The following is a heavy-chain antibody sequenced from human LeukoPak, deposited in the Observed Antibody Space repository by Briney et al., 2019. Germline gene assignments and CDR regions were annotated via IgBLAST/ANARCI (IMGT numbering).Heavy chain of an antibody. Sequence: GGSLRLSCAASGFTFDDYAMHWVRQAPGKGLEWVSLLSGDGGSTYYADSVKGRFTISRDNSKNSLYLQMDSLRTEDTALYYCATARVRRGYYYYGMDVWGQGTTVTVSS. CDR3: ATARVRRGYYYYGMDV. J-gene: IGHJ6*02. V-gene: IGHV3-43*02. CDR1: GFTFDDYA. CDR2: LSGDGGST. D-gene: IGHD3-10*01.